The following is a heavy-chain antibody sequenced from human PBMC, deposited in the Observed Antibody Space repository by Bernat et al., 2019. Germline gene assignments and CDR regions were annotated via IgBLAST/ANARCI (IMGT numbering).Heavy chain of an antibody. CDR3: ARGGYYDSSPWRYYYYYGMDV. CDR1: GFTFSSYG. D-gene: IGHD3-22*01. CDR2: IWYDGSNK. V-gene: IGHV3-33*01. J-gene: IGHJ6*02. Sequence: QVQLVESGGGVVQPGRSLRLSCAASGFTFSSYGMHWVRQAPGKGLGWVAVIWYDGSNKYYADSVKGRFTISRDNSKNTLYLKMNSLRAEDTAVYYCARGGYYDSSPWRYYYYYGMDVWGQGTTVTVSS.